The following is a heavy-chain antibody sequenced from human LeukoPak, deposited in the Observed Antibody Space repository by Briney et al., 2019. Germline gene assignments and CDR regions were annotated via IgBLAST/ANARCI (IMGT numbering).Heavy chain of an antibody. J-gene: IGHJ4*02. V-gene: IGHV4-59*08. CDR2: IHYSGST. CDR1: GASISSHY. CDR3: ARHARYCSSTSCYGPDYFDY. D-gene: IGHD2-2*01. Sequence: PSETLSLTCSVSGASISSHYWSWIRQPPGEGLEWIGYIHYSGSTNCNPSLKSRVTISVDTSKNQFSLKLSSVTAADTAVYYCARHARYCSSTSCYGPDYFDYGGQGTLVTVSS.